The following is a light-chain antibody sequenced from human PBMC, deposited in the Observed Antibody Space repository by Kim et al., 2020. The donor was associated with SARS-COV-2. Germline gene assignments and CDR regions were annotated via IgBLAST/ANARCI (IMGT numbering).Light chain of an antibody. CDR3: QSYDGSLSGSV. Sequence: RSTISCTGSSSNIGAGYDVQWYQQLPGTAPKLLIYGNSNRPSGVPDRCSGCKSGTSASLAITGLQAEEEADYYCQSYDGSLSGSVFGGGTKLTVL. CDR2: GNS. J-gene: IGLJ3*02. V-gene: IGLV1-40*01. CDR1: SSNIGAGYD.